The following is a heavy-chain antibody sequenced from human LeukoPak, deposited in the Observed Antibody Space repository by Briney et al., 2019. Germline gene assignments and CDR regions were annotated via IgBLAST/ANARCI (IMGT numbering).Heavy chain of an antibody. Sequence: GGPLRLSCAASGFTFSGYAMSWVRQAPGKGLEWVSGISGSGRSTYYADSVKGRFTISRDNSKNTLYLQMNSLRAEDTAVYYCAKDLRGEDHSSWFSDWGQGTLVTVSS. J-gene: IGHJ4*02. D-gene: IGHD6-13*01. CDR3: AKDLRGEDHSSWFSD. CDR1: GFTFSGYA. CDR2: ISGSGRST. V-gene: IGHV3-23*01.